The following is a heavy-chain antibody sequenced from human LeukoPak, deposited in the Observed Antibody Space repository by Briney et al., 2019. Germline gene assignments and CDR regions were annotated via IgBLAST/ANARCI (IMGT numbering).Heavy chain of an antibody. CDR3: ARDVEMATIGFSFDI. V-gene: IGHV3-30-3*01. Sequence: PGRSLRLSCAGSGFIFNNYAMHWVRQPPGKGLEWVAVISYDGSNKYYADSVKGRFTISRDNSKNTLYLQMNSLRAEDTAVYYCARDVEMATIGFSFDIWGQGTMVTVSS. D-gene: IGHD5-24*01. CDR2: ISYDGSNK. J-gene: IGHJ3*02. CDR1: GFIFNNYA.